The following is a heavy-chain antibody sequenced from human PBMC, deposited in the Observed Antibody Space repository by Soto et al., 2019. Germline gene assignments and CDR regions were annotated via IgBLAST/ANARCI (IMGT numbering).Heavy chain of an antibody. V-gene: IGHV3-48*01. D-gene: IGHD3-9*01. J-gene: IGHJ4*02. CDR1: GFTFSSYS. CDR3: ARQVDWAVDY. Sequence: HPGGSLRLSCAASGFTFSSYSMVWVRQAPGQGLEWLSHISVGSSSKDYADSVKGRFTISRDDAKNSVYLQINSLRAEDTAVYYCARQVDWAVDYWGQGSLVTVSS. CDR2: ISVGSSSK.